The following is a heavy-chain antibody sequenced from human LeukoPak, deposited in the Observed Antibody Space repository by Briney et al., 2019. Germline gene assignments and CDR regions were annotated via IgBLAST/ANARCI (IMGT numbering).Heavy chain of an antibody. CDR1: GCSISSSSYY. CDR2: IYYSGST. CDR3: VSPRGFSYGYFDY. J-gene: IGHJ4*02. D-gene: IGHD5-18*01. Sequence: SETLSLTCTVSGCSISSSSYYWGWIRQPPGKGLEWIGSIYYSGSTYYNPSLKSRVTISVDTSKNQFSLKLSSVSATDTAVYYCVSPRGFSYGYFDYWGQGTLVTVSS. V-gene: IGHV4-39*01.